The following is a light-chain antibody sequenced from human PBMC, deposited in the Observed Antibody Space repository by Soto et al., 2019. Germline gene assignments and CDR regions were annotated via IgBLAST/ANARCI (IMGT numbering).Light chain of an antibody. V-gene: IGKV1-5*01. CDR3: QQYNIYSWT. CDR1: QNIRGW. CDR2: DAS. Sequence: DIRMTQSPSTLSTSVGDRVTITCRASQNIRGWLAWYQQKPGKAPKLLIYDASTLESGIPSRFSGSGSGTEFTLTISSLQPDDFATYYCQQYNIYSWTFGQGTTVAIK. J-gene: IGKJ1*01.